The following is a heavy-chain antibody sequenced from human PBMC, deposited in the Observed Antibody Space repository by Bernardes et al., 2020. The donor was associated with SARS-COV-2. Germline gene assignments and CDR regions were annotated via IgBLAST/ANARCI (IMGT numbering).Heavy chain of an antibody. Sequence: SETLSLTCTVSGGSISSYYWSWIRQPPGKGLEWIGYIYYSGSTNYNPSPKSRVTISVDTSKNQFSLKLSSVTAADTAVYYCARHRVEGRGYSGYDSYYYGMDVWGQGTTVTVSS. CDR2: IYYSGST. D-gene: IGHD5-12*01. CDR1: GGSISSYY. J-gene: IGHJ6*02. CDR3: ARHRVEGRGYSGYDSYYYGMDV. V-gene: IGHV4-59*08.